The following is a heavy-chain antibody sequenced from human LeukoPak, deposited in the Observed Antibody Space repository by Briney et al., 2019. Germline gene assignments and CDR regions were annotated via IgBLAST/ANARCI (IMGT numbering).Heavy chain of an antibody. J-gene: IGHJ4*02. CDR3: ARDWKMYMVRGVNFDY. Sequence: ASVKVSCKASGYTLTSYDINWVRQATGQGLEWMGWMNPNSGRTGYAQNFQGRITITRNTSISTAYMELRSLRSDDTAVYYCARDWKMYMVRGVNFDYWGQGTLVTVSS. CDR1: GYTLTSYD. V-gene: IGHV1-8*01. CDR2: MNPNSGRT. D-gene: IGHD3-10*01.